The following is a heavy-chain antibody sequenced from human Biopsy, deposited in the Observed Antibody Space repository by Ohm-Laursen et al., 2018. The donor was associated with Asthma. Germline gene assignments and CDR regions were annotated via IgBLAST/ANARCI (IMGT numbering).Heavy chain of an antibody. CDR1: GFSFSSFA. Sequence: SLRLSCAASGFSFSSFAIHWVRQAPGKGLEWVGVTSKDASAQDYADSVKGRFTMARDNSKNTLDLQMNSLREEDTAVYYCVRDGTDDAFDIWGQGTVVSVSS. J-gene: IGHJ3*02. CDR2: TSKDASAQ. D-gene: IGHD1-1*01. CDR3: VRDGTDDAFDI. V-gene: IGHV3-30*01.